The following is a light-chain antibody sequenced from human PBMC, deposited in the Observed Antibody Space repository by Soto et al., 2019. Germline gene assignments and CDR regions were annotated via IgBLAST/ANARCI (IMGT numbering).Light chain of an antibody. CDR1: ASSIGTNT. CDR3: AAWDGSLNNVL. Sequence: QSVLTQPPSASGTPGQRVTISCSGCASSIGTNTVNWYRQLPGTAPKLLIYGDNQRPSGVPDRFSGSKSGTSASLAISGLQSEDEAEYYCAAWDGSLNNVLFGGGTKVTVL. J-gene: IGLJ2*01. V-gene: IGLV1-44*01. CDR2: GDN.